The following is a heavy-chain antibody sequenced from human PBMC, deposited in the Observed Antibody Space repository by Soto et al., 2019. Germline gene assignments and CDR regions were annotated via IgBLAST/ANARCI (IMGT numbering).Heavy chain of an antibody. J-gene: IGHJ5*02. V-gene: IGHV3-33*01. Sequence: QVQLVESGGGVVQPGRSLRLSCAASGFTLSNYGMHWVRPAPGKGLEWVAVIWSGGSNKYYADSVKGRFTISRDNSKNTLYLQMNSLRAEDTAVYYCARALQYQNWLDPWGQGTLVTVSS. CDR1: GFTLSNYG. CDR2: IWSGGSNK. D-gene: IGHD4-4*01. CDR3: ARALQYQNWLDP.